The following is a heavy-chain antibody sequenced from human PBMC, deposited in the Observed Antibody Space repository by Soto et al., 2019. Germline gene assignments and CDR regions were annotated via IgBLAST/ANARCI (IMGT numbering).Heavy chain of an antibody. J-gene: IGHJ6*02. Sequence: PWGSLRLSCAASGFTFSSYWMSWVRQAPGKGLEWVANIKQDGSEKYYVDSVKGRFTISRDNAKNSLYLQMNSLRAEDTAVYYCARAHSSGWYWRTSDYYYGMDVWGQGTTVTVSS. V-gene: IGHV3-7*03. CDR3: ARAHSSGWYWRTSDYYYGMDV. CDR2: IKQDGSEK. D-gene: IGHD6-19*01. CDR1: GFTFSSYW.